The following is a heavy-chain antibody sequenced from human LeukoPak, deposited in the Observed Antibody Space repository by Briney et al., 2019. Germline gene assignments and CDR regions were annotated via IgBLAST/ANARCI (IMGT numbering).Heavy chain of an antibody. Sequence: PGGSLRLSCAASGFTFSSYAMNWVRQAPGKGLEWVSATGSTGVSTFYADSVKGRFTVSRDNSKNTLSLQMNSLRAEDTAVYYCAISMVRGVISEFDYWGQGTLVTVSS. V-gene: IGHV3-23*01. J-gene: IGHJ4*02. CDR2: TGSTGVST. CDR3: AISMVRGVISEFDY. CDR1: GFTFSSYA. D-gene: IGHD3-10*01.